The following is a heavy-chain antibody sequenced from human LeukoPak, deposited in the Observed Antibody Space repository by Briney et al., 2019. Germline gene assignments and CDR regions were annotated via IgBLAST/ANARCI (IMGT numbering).Heavy chain of an antibody. Sequence: TAGSLTLSCAASGFTFSSHAMNWVRQPPGKGLEWVSAINGSGSTTYYPDSVKGRFTIFRDKSKNTLFLQMNSLRAEDTAIYYCAKGRHYYGSGSYLDSWGQGTLVTVSS. CDR1: GFTFSSHA. CDR2: INGSGSTT. J-gene: IGHJ4*02. CDR3: AKGRHYYGSGSYLDS. D-gene: IGHD3-10*01. V-gene: IGHV3-23*01.